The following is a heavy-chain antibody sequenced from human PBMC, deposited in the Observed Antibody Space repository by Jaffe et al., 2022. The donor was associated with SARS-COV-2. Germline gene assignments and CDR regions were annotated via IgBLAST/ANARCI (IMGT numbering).Heavy chain of an antibody. D-gene: IGHD6-13*01. J-gene: IGHJ6*03. CDR2: ISYDGSNK. CDR3: ARDLIAAAGPGDYMDV. CDR1: GFTFSSYA. V-gene: IGHV3-30*04. Sequence: QVQLVESGGGVVQPGRSLRLSCAASGFTFSSYAMHWVRQAPGKGLEWVAVISYDGSNKYYADSVKGRFTISRDNSKNTLYLQMNSLRAEDTAVYYCARDLIAAAGPGDYMDVWGKGTTVTVSS.